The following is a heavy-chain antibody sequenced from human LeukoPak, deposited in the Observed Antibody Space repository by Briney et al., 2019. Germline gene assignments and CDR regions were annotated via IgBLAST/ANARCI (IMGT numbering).Heavy chain of an antibody. J-gene: IGHJ4*02. Sequence: GASVKVSCKASGYTFTGYYMHWVRQATGQGLEWMGWINPNSGGTNYAQKFQGRVTMTRDTSISTAYMELSRLRSDDTAVYYCAREPRRCSSTSCYAGTPPFDYWGQGTLVTVSS. D-gene: IGHD2-2*01. V-gene: IGHV1-2*02. CDR2: INPNSGGT. CDR3: AREPRRCSSTSCYAGTPPFDY. CDR1: GYTFTGYY.